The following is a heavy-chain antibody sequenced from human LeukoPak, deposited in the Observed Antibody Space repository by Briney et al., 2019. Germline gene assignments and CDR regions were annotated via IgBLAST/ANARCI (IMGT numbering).Heavy chain of an antibody. V-gene: IGHV3-30*03. CDR3: ARDLYDSSGEDAFDI. Sequence: PGGSLRLSCAASGFTFSSYGMHWVRQAPGKGLEWVAVISYDGSNKYYADSVKGRFTISRDNSKNTLYLQMNSLRAEDTAVYYCARDLYDSSGEDAFDIWGQGTMVTVSS. D-gene: IGHD3-22*01. CDR1: GFTFSSYG. CDR2: ISYDGSNK. J-gene: IGHJ3*02.